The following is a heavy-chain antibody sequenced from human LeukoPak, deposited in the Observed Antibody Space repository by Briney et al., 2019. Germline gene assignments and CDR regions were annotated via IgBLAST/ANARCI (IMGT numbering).Heavy chain of an antibody. Sequence: SETLSLTCTVSGVSISDGTSYWTWILQPAGKGLEWIGRFFTSENIIYNPSLRSRGTISVDTSKNQFSLELNSVTAADTAVYYCARGDCYSASCSFDYWGQGALVTVSS. CDR3: ARGDCYSASCSFDY. D-gene: IGHD2-2*01. J-gene: IGHJ4*02. V-gene: IGHV4-61*02. CDR2: FFTSENI. CDR1: GVSISDGTSY.